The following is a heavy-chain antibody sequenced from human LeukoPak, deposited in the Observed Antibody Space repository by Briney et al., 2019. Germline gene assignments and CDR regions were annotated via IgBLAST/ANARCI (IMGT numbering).Heavy chain of an antibody. V-gene: IGHV3-48*03. D-gene: IGHD6-6*01. CDR1: GFTFSSFE. CDR3: AKSLRSSSSTDKIYYYYMDV. CDR2: ISTSGSTK. J-gene: IGHJ6*03. Sequence: PGGSLRLSCAACGFTFSSFEMNGAREARGKGLECLSHISTSGSTKYYAISVKGRFTISRDNAKNTLYLQMNSLRAENTAVYYCAKSLRSSSSTDKIYYYYMDVWGKGTTVTVSS.